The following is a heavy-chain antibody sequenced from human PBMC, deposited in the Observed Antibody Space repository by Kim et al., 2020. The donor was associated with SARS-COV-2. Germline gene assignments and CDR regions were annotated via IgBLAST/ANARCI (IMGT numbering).Heavy chain of an antibody. Sequence: TTYSPSFQGHVTISTDKSISTVYLQWSSLKASDTAMYYCASGGYSRNLDYWGQGTLVTVSS. CDR2: T. CDR3: ASGGYSRNLDY. V-gene: IGHV5-10-1*01. J-gene: IGHJ4*02. D-gene: IGHD6-13*01.